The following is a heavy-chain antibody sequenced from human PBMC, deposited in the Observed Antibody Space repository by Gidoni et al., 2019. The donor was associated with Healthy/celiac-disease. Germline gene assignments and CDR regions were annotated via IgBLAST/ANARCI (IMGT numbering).Heavy chain of an antibody. D-gene: IGHD3-10*01. Sequence: EWVSYISSSGSTIYYADSVKGRFTISRDNAKNSLYLQMNSLRAEDTAVYYCASGLWFGDFDIWGQGTMVTVSS. V-gene: IGHV3-11*01. CDR2: ISSSGSTI. CDR3: ASGLWFGDFDI. J-gene: IGHJ3*02.